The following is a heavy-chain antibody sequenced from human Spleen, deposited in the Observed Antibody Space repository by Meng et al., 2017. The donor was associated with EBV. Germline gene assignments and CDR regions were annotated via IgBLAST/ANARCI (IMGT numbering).Heavy chain of an antibody. J-gene: IGHJ4*02. V-gene: IGHV4-39*01. D-gene: IGHD3-22*01. CDR2: IDYRENT. CDR3: ARADYYDTSGNVDF. CDR1: GGSISSYTYY. Sequence: LHLQEPGPGLVKPSETLSLTCSVSGGSISSYTYYWGWIRQPPGKGLEWIGSIDYRENTYYNPSLKSRITISVDTPKNQFSLKLTSMTAADTAVYYCARADYYDTSGNVDFWGQGALVTVSS.